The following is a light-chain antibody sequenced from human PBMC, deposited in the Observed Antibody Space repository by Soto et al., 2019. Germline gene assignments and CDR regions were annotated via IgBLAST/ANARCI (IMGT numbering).Light chain of an antibody. V-gene: IGLV1-44*01. CDR1: SSNIGGNT. J-gene: IGLJ3*02. CDR3: ASWDDILNGWV. CDR2: NNN. Sequence: QSVLTQPPSASATPGQRVTISCSGSSSNIGGNTVSWYQQLPGTAPKLLIYNNNQRPSGVPDQISCSKSGTSASLAISGLQYDDDADYYCASWDDILNGWVFGGGTKVTVL.